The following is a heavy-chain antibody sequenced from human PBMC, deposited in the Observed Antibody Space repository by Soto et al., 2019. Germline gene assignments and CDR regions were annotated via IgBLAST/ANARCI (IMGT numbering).Heavy chain of an antibody. CDR3: ARAPILEARAFDI. Sequence: GGSMRLSCAASGFTFSSYSMNWVRQAPGKGLEWVSYISSSSSTTYYADSVKGRFTISRDNAKNSLYLQMNSLRAEDTAVYYCARAPILEARAFDIWGQGTMVTVSS. V-gene: IGHV3-48*01. D-gene: IGHD2-15*01. CDR2: ISSSSSTT. J-gene: IGHJ3*02. CDR1: GFTFSSYS.